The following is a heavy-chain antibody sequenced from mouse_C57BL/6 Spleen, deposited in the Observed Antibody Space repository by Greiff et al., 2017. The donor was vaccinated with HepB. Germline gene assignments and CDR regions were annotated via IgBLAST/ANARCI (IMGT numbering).Heavy chain of an antibody. CDR3: ARGSYDGYLFAY. J-gene: IGHJ3*01. V-gene: IGHV1-80*01. D-gene: IGHD2-3*01. CDR2: IYPGDGDT. CDR1: GYAFSSYW. Sequence: VKQVESGAELVKPGASVKISCKASGYAFSSYWMNWVKQRPGKGLEWIGQIYPGDGDTNYNGKFKGKATLTADKSSSTAYMQLSSLTSEDSAVYFCARGSYDGYLFAYWGQGTLVTVSA.